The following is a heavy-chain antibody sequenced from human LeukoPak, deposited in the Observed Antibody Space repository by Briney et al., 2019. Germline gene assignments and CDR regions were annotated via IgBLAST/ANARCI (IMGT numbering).Heavy chain of an antibody. CDR3: VGDCSSTSCSRGAFDI. CDR1: GGTFSSYA. D-gene: IGHD2-2*01. V-gene: IGHV1-69*05. Sequence: GASVKVSCKASGGTFSSYAISWVRQAPGQGLEWMGGIIPIFGTANYAQKFQGRVTITTDESTSTAYMELSSLRSEDTAVYYCVGDCSSTSCSRGAFDIWGQGTMVTVSS. CDR2: IIPIFGTA. J-gene: IGHJ3*02.